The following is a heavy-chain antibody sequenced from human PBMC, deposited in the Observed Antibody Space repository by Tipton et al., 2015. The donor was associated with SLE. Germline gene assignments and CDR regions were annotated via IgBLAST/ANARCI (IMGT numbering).Heavy chain of an antibody. Sequence: TLSLTCSVSGDSITSGSYYWVWIRQAPGKGLEWIGRLHYSGRSYYNPSLKSRVTISVDTSKNQFSLKLSSVTAADTAVYYCARVTIFGDYWYFDLWGRGTLVTVSS. D-gene: IGHD3-3*01. CDR3: ARVTIFGDYWYFDL. V-gene: IGHV4-39*07. CDR1: GDSITSGSYY. J-gene: IGHJ2*01. CDR2: LHYSGRS.